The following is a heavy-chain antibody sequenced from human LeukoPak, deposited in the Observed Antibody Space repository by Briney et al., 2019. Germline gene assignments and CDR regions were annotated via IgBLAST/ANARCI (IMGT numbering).Heavy chain of an antibody. CDR3: ARDSGTTGEVKFDP. V-gene: IGHV4-34*01. CDR2: INHSGST. CDR1: GGSFSGYY. Sequence: SETLSLTCAVYGGSFSGYYWSWIRQPPGKGLEWIGEINHSGSTNYNPSLKSRVTISVDTSKNQFSLKLCSVTAADTAVYYCARDSGTTGEVKFDPWGQGTLVTVSS. J-gene: IGHJ5*02. D-gene: IGHD3-10*01.